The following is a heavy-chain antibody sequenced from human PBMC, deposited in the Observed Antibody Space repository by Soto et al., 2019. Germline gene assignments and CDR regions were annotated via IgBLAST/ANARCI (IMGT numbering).Heavy chain of an antibody. CDR3: AGDEGYYYSGVDV. Sequence: LSLTCAVSGGSLSSYYWSWIRQTAGKGLEWIGRIYPSGNTNYNPSLKSRVTMSIDTSKNQLSLKLRSVTAADTAVYFCAGDEGYYYSGVDVWGQGTAVTVSS. CDR1: GGSLSSYY. V-gene: IGHV4-4*07. CDR2: IYPSGNT. J-gene: IGHJ6*02.